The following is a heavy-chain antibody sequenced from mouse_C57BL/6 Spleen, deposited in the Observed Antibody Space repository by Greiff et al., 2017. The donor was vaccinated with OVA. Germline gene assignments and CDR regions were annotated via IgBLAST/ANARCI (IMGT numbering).Heavy chain of an antibody. CDR2: IDPEAGET. CDR3: ARFDYDGGYYCC. Sequence: VQLKESGAELVKPGASVKLSCTASGFNITDYYMHWVKQRTEQGLEWIGRIDPEAGETKYAPKFQGKATITADTSSNTAYLQLSSLTSEDTAVYYGARFDYDGGYYCCWGQGATLTASS. J-gene: IGHJ2*01. CDR1: GFNITDYY. V-gene: IGHV14-2*01. D-gene: IGHD2-4*01.